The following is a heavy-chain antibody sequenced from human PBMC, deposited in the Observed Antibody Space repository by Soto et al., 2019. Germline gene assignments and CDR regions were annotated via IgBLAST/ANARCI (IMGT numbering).Heavy chain of an antibody. J-gene: IGHJ5*02. CDR3: ATQHIFIWAP. CDR2: IKPGTSDI. Sequence: VRQMPGKGLEWMGLIKPGTSDIRYSPPFRGQVTISADEAVTTAYLQWSGLKASDTAMYHCATQHIFIWAPWCHGTLVTVSS. V-gene: IGHV5-51*01. D-gene: IGHD3-16*01.